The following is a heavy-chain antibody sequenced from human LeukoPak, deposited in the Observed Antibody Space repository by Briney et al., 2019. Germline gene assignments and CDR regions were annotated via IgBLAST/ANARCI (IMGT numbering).Heavy chain of an antibody. J-gene: IGHJ4*02. V-gene: IGHV1-2*02. CDR3: SRAMYSRSLFFGNHFDY. Sequence: ASVKVSCKASGYTFTVYNMQWVRQAPGQGLEWMGWINPNSVGTNYAQKFQGRVTMTRDTSISTAYMELSRLRSNNTPVYYSSRAMYSRSLFFGNHFDYWGQGTLVTVSS. D-gene: IGHD6-6*01. CDR1: GYTFTVYN. CDR2: INPNSVGT.